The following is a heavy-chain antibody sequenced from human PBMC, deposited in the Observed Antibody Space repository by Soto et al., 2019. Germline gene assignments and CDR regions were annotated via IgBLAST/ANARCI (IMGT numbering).Heavy chain of an antibody. D-gene: IGHD6-13*01. J-gene: IGHJ4*02. CDR1: GFTFSSYA. Sequence: GGSLRLSCAASGFTFSSYAMSWVRQAPGKGLEWVSAISGSGDATYYADSVKGRFTISRDNSKNTLYLQMNSLRAEDTAVYYCAKASSSSWGVFDYWGQGTLVTVSS. V-gene: IGHV3-23*01. CDR2: ISGSGDAT. CDR3: AKASSSSWGVFDY.